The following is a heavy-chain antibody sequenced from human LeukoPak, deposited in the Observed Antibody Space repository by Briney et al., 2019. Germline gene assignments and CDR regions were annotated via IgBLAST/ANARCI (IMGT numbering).Heavy chain of an antibody. Sequence: GSVKVSCKASGYTFTSYDITWVRQAPGQGLEWMGWMSPNSGNTGYAQKFQGRVTMTRNTSITTAYMELSSLTSEDTAVYYCARETTIPPYYFDYWGLGSRVTVSP. CDR1: GYTFTSYD. V-gene: IGHV1-8*01. CDR2: MSPNSGNT. D-gene: IGHD3-9*01. J-gene: IGHJ4*02. CDR3: ARETTIPPYYFDY.